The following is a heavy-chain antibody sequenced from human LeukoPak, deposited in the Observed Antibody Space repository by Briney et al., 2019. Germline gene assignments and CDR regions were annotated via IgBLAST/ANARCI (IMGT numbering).Heavy chain of an antibody. CDR1: GFTFSIYA. CDR2: ISGSGGST. CDR3: AKDDKYSSRIYYFDY. V-gene: IGHV3-23*01. J-gene: IGHJ4*02. Sequence: AGGSLRLSCAASGFTFSIYAMTWVRQAPGKGLEWVSGISGSGGSTYYADSVKGRFTISRDNSKNTLYLQMNSLRAEDTAVYYCAKDDKYSSRIYYFDYWGQGTLVTVSS. D-gene: IGHD6-13*01.